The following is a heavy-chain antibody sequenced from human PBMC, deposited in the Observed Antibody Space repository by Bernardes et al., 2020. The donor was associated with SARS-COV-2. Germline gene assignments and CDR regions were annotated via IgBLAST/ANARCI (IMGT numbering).Heavy chain of an antibody. D-gene: IGHD3-10*01. CDR3: ARRGGGYGSGSYYPFFRSGMDV. Sequence: ASVKVSCKVSGYTLTELSMHWVRQAPGKGLEWMGGFDPEDGETIYAQKFQGRVTMTEDTSTDTAYMELSSLRSEDTAVYYCARRGGGYGSGSYYPFFRSGMDVWGQGTTVTVSS. CDR1: GYTLTELS. J-gene: IGHJ6*02. CDR2: FDPEDGET. V-gene: IGHV1-24*01.